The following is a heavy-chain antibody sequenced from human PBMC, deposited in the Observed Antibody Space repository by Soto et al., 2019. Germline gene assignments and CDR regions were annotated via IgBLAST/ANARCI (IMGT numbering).Heavy chain of an antibody. D-gene: IGHD2-2*02. CDR3: ARRCTIAYCSSTSCYTGVSWFDP. CDR2: IYYSGST. V-gene: IGHV4-39*01. J-gene: IGHJ5*02. CDR1: GGSISSSSYY. Sequence: PSETLSLTCTVSGGSISSSSYYWGWIRQPPEKGLEWIGSIYYSGSTYYNPSLKSRVTISVDTSKNQFSLKLSSVTAADTAVYYCARRCTIAYCSSTSCYTGVSWFDPWGQGTLVTVS.